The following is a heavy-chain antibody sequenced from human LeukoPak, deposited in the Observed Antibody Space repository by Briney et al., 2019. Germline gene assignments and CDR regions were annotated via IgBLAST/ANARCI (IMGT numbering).Heavy chain of an antibody. CDR2: IYHSGSA. Sequence: SQTLSPTCTVSGGSISSGPYSWAWIRQPLGKGLEWIGYIYHSGSASYNPSLMSRLTISVDTSKNQFSLKLSSVTAANTAVYYCARAKDSSGYYSLYYFDNWGQGTLVTVSS. D-gene: IGHD3-22*01. V-gene: IGHV4-30-4*07. J-gene: IGHJ4*02. CDR1: GGSISSGPYS. CDR3: ARAKDSSGYYSLYYFDN.